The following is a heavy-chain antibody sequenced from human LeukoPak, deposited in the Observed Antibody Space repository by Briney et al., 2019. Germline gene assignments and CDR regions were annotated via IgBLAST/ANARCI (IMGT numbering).Heavy chain of an antibody. D-gene: IGHD6-13*01. Sequence: GGSLRLSCTASGFTLGDYAMSWFRQAPGKGLEWVSFIRSKAYGGTTEYAASVKGRFTISRDDSKSIAYLQMNSLKTEDTAAYYCTRDTSSNWYWEIFDSWGQGTLVTVSS. CDR1: GFTLGDYA. J-gene: IGHJ4*02. CDR2: IRSKAYGGTT. CDR3: TRDTSSNWYWEIFDS. V-gene: IGHV3-49*03.